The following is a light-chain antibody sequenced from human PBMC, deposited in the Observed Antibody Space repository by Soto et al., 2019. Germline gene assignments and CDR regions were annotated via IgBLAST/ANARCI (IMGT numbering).Light chain of an antibody. CDR2: EVS. CDR1: SSDIGAYDY. V-gene: IGLV2-14*01. J-gene: IGLJ1*01. Sequence: QSALTQPASLSGSPGQSITISCTGTSSDIGAYDYVSWFQQHPGKAPKLMISEVSKRPSGVSNRFSGSKSGNTASLTISGLQAEDEADYYCSSYTSSSTYVFGTGTKVTVL. CDR3: SSYTSSSTYV.